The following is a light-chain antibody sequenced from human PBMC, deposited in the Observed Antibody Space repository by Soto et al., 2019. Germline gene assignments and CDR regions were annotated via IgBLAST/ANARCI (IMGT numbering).Light chain of an antibody. CDR1: QSISNF. CDR3: QQSYRNPRT. V-gene: IGKV1-39*01. J-gene: IGKJ1*01. CDR2: AAS. Sequence: DIQMTQSPSSLSASAGDRVTIFCRASQSISNFLHWYQQKPGKAPKLLIYAASKLESGVPSRFGGSGSGTDFTLTISSLQPEDFATYYCQQSYRNPRTLGLGTKVDIK.